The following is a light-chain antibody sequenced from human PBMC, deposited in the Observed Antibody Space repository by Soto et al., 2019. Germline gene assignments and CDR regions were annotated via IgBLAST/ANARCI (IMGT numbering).Light chain of an antibody. CDR1: QSISSY. Sequence: DIQMTQSPSSLSASVGDRVTITCRASQSISSYLNWYQQKPGKAPKLLIYAASSLQSGVPSRFSGSGSGTAFTLTISSLQPEDFATYYCQQSYSTPYTFGQWTKLEIK. J-gene: IGKJ2*01. CDR2: AAS. V-gene: IGKV1-39*01. CDR3: QQSYSTPYT.